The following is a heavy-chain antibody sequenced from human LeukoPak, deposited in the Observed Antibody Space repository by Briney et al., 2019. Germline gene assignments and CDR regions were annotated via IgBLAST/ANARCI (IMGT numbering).Heavy chain of an antibody. J-gene: IGHJ4*02. CDR2: SSGSGGST. CDR1: GFTFSSYA. D-gene: IGHD3-22*01. CDR3: AKMYYDSSGHFDY. Sequence: PGGSLRLSCAASGFTFSSYAMSWVRQAPGKGLEWVSASSGSGGSTYNADSVKGRFTISRDNSKNTLYLQMNSLRAEDTAVYYCAKMYYDSSGHFDYWGRGTLVTVSS. V-gene: IGHV3-23*01.